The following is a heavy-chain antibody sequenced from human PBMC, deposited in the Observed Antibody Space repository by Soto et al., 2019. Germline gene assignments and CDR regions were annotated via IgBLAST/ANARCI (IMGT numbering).Heavy chain of an antibody. V-gene: IGHV5-51*01. CDR1: GYSFTSYW. CDR3: ARHPQLGYCSGGSCYSGDYYYGMDV. J-gene: IGHJ6*02. Sequence: GESLKISCKGSGYSFTSYWIGWVRQMPGKGLEWMGIIYPGDSDTRYSPSFQGQVTIPADKSISTAYLQWSSLKASDTAMYYCARHPQLGYCSGGSCYSGDYYYGMDVWGQGTTVTVSS. D-gene: IGHD2-15*01. CDR2: IYPGDSDT.